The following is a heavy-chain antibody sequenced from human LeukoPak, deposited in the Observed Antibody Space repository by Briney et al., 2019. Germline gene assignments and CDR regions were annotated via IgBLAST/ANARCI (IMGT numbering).Heavy chain of an antibody. CDR1: GGSISSYY. J-gene: IGHJ5*02. CDR3: ASVYSYGYFNRWFDP. CDR2: IYYSGST. V-gene: IGHV4-59*01. D-gene: IGHD5-18*01. Sequence: SETLSLTCTVSGGSISSYYWSWIRQPPGKGLEWIGYIYYSGSTNYNPSLKSRVTISVDTSKNQFSLKLSSVTAADTAAYYCASVYSYGYFNRWFDPWGQGTLVTVSS.